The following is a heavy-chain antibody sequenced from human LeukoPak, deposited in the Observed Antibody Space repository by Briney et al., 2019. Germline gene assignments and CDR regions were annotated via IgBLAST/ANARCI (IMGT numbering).Heavy chain of an antibody. CDR1: GFTFSNYY. Sequence: GGSLRLSCAASGFTFSNYYIHWGRQAPGKGLEWVAIIWYDGSHKYYADSVKGRFTISRDNSKNTLYLHMNSLRAEDTAVYYCARPEASGSYHSPPYYYCGMDVWGQGTTVTVSS. V-gene: IGHV3-33*01. CDR3: ARPEASGSYHSPPYYYCGMDV. J-gene: IGHJ6*02. CDR2: IWYDGSHK. D-gene: IGHD3-10*01.